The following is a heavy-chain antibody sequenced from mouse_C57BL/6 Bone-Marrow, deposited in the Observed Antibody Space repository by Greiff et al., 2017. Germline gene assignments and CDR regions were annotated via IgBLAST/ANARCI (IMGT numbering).Heavy chain of an antibody. J-gene: IGHJ4*01. D-gene: IGHD5-1*01. V-gene: IGHV14-4*01. Sequence: VQLQQSGAELVRPGASVKLSCTASGFNIKDDYMHWVKQRPEQGLEWIGWIDPANGDTASASKFQGKDTITADTSSNTAYLQLSSLTSEDTAAYYCTTPSRSNAIDYWGQGTSVTVSS. CDR1: GFNIKDDY. CDR2: IDPANGDT. CDR3: TTPSRSNAIDY.